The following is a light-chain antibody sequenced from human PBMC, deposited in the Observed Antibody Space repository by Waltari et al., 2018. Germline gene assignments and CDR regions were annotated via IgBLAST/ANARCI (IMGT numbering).Light chain of an antibody. CDR3: QQYNSYSPYT. CDR2: KAS. CDR1: QSISSW. Sequence: DSQMSQSPSPLTASVGDRFPITCRDSQSISSWLDWYQQKPGKAPKLLIYKASSLESGVPSRFSGSGSGTEFTLTISSLQPDDFATYYCQQYNSYSPYTFGQGPKLEIK. J-gene: IGKJ2*01. V-gene: IGKV1-5*03.